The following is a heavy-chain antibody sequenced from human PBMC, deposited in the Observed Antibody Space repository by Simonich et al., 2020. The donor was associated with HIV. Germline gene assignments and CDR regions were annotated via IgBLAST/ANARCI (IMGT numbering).Heavy chain of an antibody. V-gene: IGHV5-51*01. CDR1: GYSFTSYW. CDR2: IYPGHPVT. D-gene: IGHD4-4*01. Sequence: EVQLVQSGAEVKKPGESLKISCKGSGYSFTSYWIVWVRQMSGKGLEWMGIIYPGHPVTRTRPAFQGQVTIAADKSISTAYLQLSSLKASDTAMYYCAGLGLSVTDQYFQHWGQGTLVTVSS. J-gene: IGHJ1*01. CDR3: AGLGLSVTDQYFQH.